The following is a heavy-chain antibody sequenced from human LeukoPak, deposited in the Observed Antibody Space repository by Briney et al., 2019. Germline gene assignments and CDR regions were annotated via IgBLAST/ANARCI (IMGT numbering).Heavy chain of an antibody. J-gene: IGHJ3*02. CDR3: AREPAHSIAAAGTDAFDI. CDR1: GGTFSSYA. Sequence: SVKVSCKASGGTFSSYAISWVRQAPGQGLEWMGGVIPIFGTANYAQKFQGRVTITADESTSTAYMELSSLRSEDTAVYYCAREPAHSIAAAGTDAFDIWGQGTMVTVSS. CDR2: VIPIFGTA. V-gene: IGHV1-69*13. D-gene: IGHD6-13*01.